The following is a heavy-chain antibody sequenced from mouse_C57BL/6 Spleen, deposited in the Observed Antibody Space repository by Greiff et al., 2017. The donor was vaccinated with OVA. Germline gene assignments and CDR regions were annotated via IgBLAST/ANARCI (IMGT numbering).Heavy chain of an antibody. V-gene: IGHV5-17*01. CDR1: GFTFSDYG. D-gene: IGHD1-1*01. J-gene: IGHJ1*03. CDR2: ISSGSSTI. Sequence: EVMLVESGGGLVKPGGSLKLSCAASGFTFSDYGMHWVRQAPEKGLEWVAYISSGSSTIYYADTVKGRFTISRDNAKNTLFLQMTSLRSEDTAMYYCRITAVVVNFDVWGTGTTVTVSS. CDR3: RITAVVVNFDV.